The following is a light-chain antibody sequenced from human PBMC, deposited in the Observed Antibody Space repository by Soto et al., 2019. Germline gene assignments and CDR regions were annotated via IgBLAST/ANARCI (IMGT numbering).Light chain of an antibody. CDR3: AAWDDRLRGVV. CDR1: SSNIGSNY. J-gene: IGLJ2*01. CDR2: GNY. V-gene: IGLV1-47*01. Sequence: QSVLTQPPSASGTPGQWVTISCSGSSSNIGSNYVCWYQQLPGTAPKLLIYGNYQRPSGVPDRFSGSKSSTSASLAISGLRSEDEAHYYCAAWDDRLRGVVFGGGTKVTVL.